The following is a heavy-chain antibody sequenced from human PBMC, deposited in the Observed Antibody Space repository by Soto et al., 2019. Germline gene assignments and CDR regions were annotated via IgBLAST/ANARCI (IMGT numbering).Heavy chain of an antibody. V-gene: IGHV4-30-4*01. J-gene: IGHJ5*01. Sequence: SETLSLTCSVSGDSISSVDYFWAWIRQPPGQALEYIGYIYKSATTHYNPSFESRVAISLDTSKSQFSLNVTSVTAADTAVYFCARGRYCLTGRCFPNWFDSWGQGTLVTVSS. CDR2: IYKSATT. D-gene: IGHD2-15*01. CDR3: ARGRYCLTGRCFPNWFDS. CDR1: GDSISSVDYF.